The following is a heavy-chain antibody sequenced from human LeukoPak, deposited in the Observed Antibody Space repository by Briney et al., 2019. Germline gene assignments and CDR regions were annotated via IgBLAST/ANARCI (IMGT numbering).Heavy chain of an antibody. Sequence: SETLSLTCAVYGGSFSGYYWSWIRQPPGEGLEWSGEINHSGSTNYNRSLKSGVTISVDTSKSQFSLKLSSVTAADTAVYYCARHGGMGIVVVVAHIDYWGQGTLVTVSS. V-gene: IGHV4-34*01. J-gene: IGHJ4*02. CDR1: GGSFSGYY. CDR2: INHSGST. D-gene: IGHD2-15*01. CDR3: ARHGGMGIVVVVAHIDY.